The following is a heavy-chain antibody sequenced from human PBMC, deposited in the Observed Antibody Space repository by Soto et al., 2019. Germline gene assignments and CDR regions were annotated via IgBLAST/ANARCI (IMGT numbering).Heavy chain of an antibody. CDR2: INHSGST. CDR3: ARRAAKNPAPSGFDY. CDR1: GGSFSGYY. D-gene: IGHD2-2*01. Sequence: PSETLSLTCAVYGGSFSGYYWSWIRQPPGKGLEWIGEINHSGSTNYNPSLKSRVTISVDTSKNQFSLKLSSVTAADTAVYYCARRAAKNPAPSGFDYWGQGTLVTVSS. V-gene: IGHV4-34*01. J-gene: IGHJ4*02.